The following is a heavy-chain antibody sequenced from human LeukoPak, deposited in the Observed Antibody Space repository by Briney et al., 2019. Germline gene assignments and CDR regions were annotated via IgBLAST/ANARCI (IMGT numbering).Heavy chain of an antibody. CDR2: INPNSGGT. D-gene: IGHD2-2*01. V-gene: IGHV1-2*02. CDR3: ARLPVVPAAMIQDY. Sequence: ASVKVSCKASGYTFTGYFMHWVRQAPGQGLELMGWINPNSGGTNHAQKFQGRVTMTRDTSISTAYMELSRLRSDDTAVYYCARLPVVPAAMIQDYWGQGTLVTVSS. CDR1: GYTFTGYF. J-gene: IGHJ4*02.